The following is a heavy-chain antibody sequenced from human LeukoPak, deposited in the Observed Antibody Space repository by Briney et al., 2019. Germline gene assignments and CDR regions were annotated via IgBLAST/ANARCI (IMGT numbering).Heavy chain of an antibody. CDR3: TRERGYYGSGSYYSHYYYYYYMDV. Sequence: GGSLRLSCAASGFTFSSYSMNWVRQAPGKGLEWVSSISSSSCYIYYADSVKGRFTISRDNAKNSLYLQMNSLRAEDTAVYYCTRERGYYGSGSYYSHYYYYYYMDVWGKGTTVTVS. CDR2: ISSSSCYI. CDR1: GFTFSSYS. D-gene: IGHD3-10*01. J-gene: IGHJ6*03. V-gene: IGHV3-21*01.